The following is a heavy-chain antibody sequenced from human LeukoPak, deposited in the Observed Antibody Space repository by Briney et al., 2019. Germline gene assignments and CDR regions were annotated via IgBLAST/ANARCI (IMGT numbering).Heavy chain of an antibody. Sequence: GGSLRLSCAASGFTFDDYAMHWVRQAPGKGLEWVSLISWDGGSTYYADSVKGRLTISRDNSKNTLYLQMNSLRAEDTAVYYCAKDHGIGESLDYWGQGTLVTVSS. CDR1: GFTFDDYA. CDR2: ISWDGGST. CDR3: AKDHGIGESLDY. V-gene: IGHV3-43D*04. J-gene: IGHJ4*02. D-gene: IGHD3-10*01.